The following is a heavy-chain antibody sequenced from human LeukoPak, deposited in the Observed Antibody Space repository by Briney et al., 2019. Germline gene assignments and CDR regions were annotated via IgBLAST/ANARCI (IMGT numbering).Heavy chain of an antibody. CDR2: IYYSGST. Sequence: SETLSLTCTVSGGSISSSSYYWGRIRQPPGKGLEWIGSIYYSGSTYYNPSLKSRVTISVDTSKNQFSLKLSSVTAADTAVYYCAREAVADSSGWYPTRYPIDYWGQGTLVTVSS. J-gene: IGHJ4*02. CDR1: GGSISSSSYY. D-gene: IGHD6-19*01. CDR3: AREAVADSSGWYPTRYPIDY. V-gene: IGHV4-39*07.